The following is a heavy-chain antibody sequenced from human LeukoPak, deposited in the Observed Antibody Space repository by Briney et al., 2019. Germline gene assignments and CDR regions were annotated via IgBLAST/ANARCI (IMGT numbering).Heavy chain of an antibody. CDR3: VRTRLSDHIVPAAERADDACDM. J-gene: IGHJ3*02. CDR2: IHYSGST. Sequence: SETLSLTCTVSGGSISSSRYYWGWIRQPPGKGLEWIVSIHYSGSTYYNPSLQSPVTVSLDTSDTPFSLKLSSVPAAHTAVYFCVRTRLSDHIVPAAERADDACDMWGQGTMVTVSS. V-gene: IGHV4-39*07. D-gene: IGHD2-2*01. CDR1: GGSISSSRYY.